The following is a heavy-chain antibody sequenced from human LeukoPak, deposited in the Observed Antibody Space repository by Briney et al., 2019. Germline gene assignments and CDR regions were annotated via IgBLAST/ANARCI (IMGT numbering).Heavy chain of an antibody. Sequence: SETLSLTCTVSGGSISSGDYYWSWIRQPPGKGLEWNGYIYYSGSTYYNPSLKRRVTISVDTSKNQFSLKLTSVTAADTAVYYCARDGSGSFGFWWFDPWGQGTLVTVSS. J-gene: IGHJ5*02. V-gene: IGHV4-30-4*08. CDR2: IYYSGST. CDR1: GGSISSGDYY. D-gene: IGHD3-10*01. CDR3: ARDGSGSFGFWWFDP.